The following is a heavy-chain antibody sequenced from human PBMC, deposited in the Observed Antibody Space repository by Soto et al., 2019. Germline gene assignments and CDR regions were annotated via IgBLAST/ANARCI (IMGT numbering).Heavy chain of an antibody. CDR2: ISGSGAYT. D-gene: IGHD2-2*01. J-gene: IGHJ4*02. CDR3: ARDRHPYSTKYYFDY. V-gene: IGHV3-23*01. CDR1: GFTFSTYA. Sequence: TGGSLRLSCAASGFTFSTYAMNWVRQPPGKGLEWVSSISGSGAYTYYADSVQGRFTISRDNSKNTLNLQMNSLRAEDTAVYYCARDRHPYSTKYYFDYWGQGTLVTAPQ.